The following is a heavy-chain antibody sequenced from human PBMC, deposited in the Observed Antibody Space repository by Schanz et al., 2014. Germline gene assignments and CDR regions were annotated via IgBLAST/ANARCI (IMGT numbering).Heavy chain of an antibody. D-gene: IGHD6-13*01. CDR2: IGGSGGST. J-gene: IGHJ5*02. Sequence: EVQLVESGGGLVQPGGSLTLSCAASGFTFSSYLMSWVRQAPGKGLEWVSGIGGSGGSTDYADSVKGRFTISRDNSKNTLYLQMNSLRAEDTAVYYCARGRARQLVHWFDPWGQGTLVTVSS. CDR1: GFTFSSYL. V-gene: IGHV3-23*04. CDR3: ARGRARQLVHWFDP.